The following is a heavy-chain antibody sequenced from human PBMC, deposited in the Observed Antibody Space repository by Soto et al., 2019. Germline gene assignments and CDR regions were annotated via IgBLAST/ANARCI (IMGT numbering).Heavy chain of an antibody. J-gene: IGHJ6*02. Sequence: SETLSLTCTVSGGSISSGGYYWSWIRQHPGKGLEWIGYIYYSGSTYYNPSLKSRVTISVDTSKNQFSLKLSSVTAADTAVYYCARRPTYKDTAMPPQGYYYYGMDVWGQGTTVTVSS. D-gene: IGHD5-18*01. CDR1: GGSISSGGYY. CDR3: ARRPTYKDTAMPPQGYYYYGMDV. V-gene: IGHV4-31*03. CDR2: IYYSGST.